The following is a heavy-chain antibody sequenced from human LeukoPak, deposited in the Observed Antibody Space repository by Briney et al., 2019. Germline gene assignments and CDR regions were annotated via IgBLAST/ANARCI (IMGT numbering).Heavy chain of an antibody. CDR3: AKDPASYEYYFDY. CDR2: ISASAGTT. Sequence: GGSLRLSCAASGFTFSGYAMSWVRQAPGKGLEWVSSISASAGTTYYADSVKGRFTISRDNSKNTLDLQMNSLRAEDTAVCYCAKDPASYEYYFDYWGQGTLVTVSS. J-gene: IGHJ4*02. CDR1: GFTFSGYA. D-gene: IGHD5-12*01. V-gene: IGHV3-23*01.